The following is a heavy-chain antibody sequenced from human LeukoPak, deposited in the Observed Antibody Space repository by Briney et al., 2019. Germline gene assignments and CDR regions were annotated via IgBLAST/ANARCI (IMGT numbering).Heavy chain of an antibody. CDR2: IYHSGST. J-gene: IGHJ4*02. D-gene: IGHD3-10*01. CDR3: ARATPHYYGSGSYLY. CDR1: GGSISSYY. V-gene: IGHV4-59*12. Sequence: SETLSLTCTVSGGSISSYYWSWIRQPPGKGLEWIGYIYHSGSTYYNPSLKSRVTISVDRSKNQFSLKLSSVTAADTAVYYCARATPHYYGSGSYLYWGQGTLVTVSS.